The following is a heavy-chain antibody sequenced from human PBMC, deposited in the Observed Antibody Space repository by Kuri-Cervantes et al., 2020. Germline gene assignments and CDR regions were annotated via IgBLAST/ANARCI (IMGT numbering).Heavy chain of an antibody. CDR2: ISAYNGNT. V-gene: IGHV1-18*01. CDR3: ARDFSGYDGGQRNDAFDI. J-gene: IGHJ3*02. D-gene: IGHD5-12*01. Sequence: ASVKVSCKASGYTFTSYGISWVRQAPGQGLEWMGWISAYNGNTNYAQKLQGRVTMTTDTSTSTAYMELRSLRSDDTAVYYCARDFSGYDGGQRNDAFDIWGQGTMVTVSS. CDR1: GYTFTSYG.